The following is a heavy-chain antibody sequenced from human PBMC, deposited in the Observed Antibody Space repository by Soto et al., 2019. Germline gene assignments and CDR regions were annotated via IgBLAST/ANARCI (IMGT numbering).Heavy chain of an antibody. J-gene: IGHJ4*02. D-gene: IGHD5-12*01. Sequence: QVQLQESGPGLVKPSQTLSLTCTVSGGSISSGGYYWSWIRQHPGKGLEWIGYIYYGGSTYYSPSLKSRVTISVDTSKNQFSLKLSSVTAADTAVYYCARTLYVDIVATIYFDYWGQGTLVTVSS. CDR1: GGSISSGGYY. V-gene: IGHV4-31*03. CDR3: ARTLYVDIVATIYFDY. CDR2: IYYGGST.